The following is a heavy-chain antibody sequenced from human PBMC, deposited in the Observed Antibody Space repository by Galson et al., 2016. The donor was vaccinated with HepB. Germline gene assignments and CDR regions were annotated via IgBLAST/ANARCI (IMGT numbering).Heavy chain of an antibody. CDR3: VSDRGGAGGFGEN. CDR2: INSGGGP. J-gene: IGHJ4*02. D-gene: IGHD3-16*01. CDR1: GFTVSSNY. Sequence: SLRLSCAASGFTVSSNYMNWVRQAPGKGLDWVSGINSGGGPYYAASVKGRFTVSRDNSKNTVYLQMNSRTPDDTAVYFCVSDRGGAGGFGENWGQGALVTVSS. V-gene: IGHV3-66*01.